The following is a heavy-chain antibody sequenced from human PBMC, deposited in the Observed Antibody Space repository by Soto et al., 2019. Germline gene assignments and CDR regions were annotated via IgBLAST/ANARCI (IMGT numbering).Heavy chain of an antibody. J-gene: IGHJ4*02. CDR3: AREVRDPLGQVPYFDY. CDR2: IYHSGST. Sequence: SETLSLTCAVSGGSISSSNWWSWVRQPPGKGLEWIGEIYHSGSTNYNPSLKSRITISVDKSKNQFSLKLSAVTAADTAVYYCAREVRDPLGQVPYFDYWGQGTLVTVSS. D-gene: IGHD3-10*01. V-gene: IGHV4-4*02. CDR1: GGSISSSNW.